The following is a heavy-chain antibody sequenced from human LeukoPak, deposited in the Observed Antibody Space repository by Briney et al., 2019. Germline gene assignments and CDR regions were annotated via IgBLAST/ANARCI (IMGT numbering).Heavy chain of an antibody. J-gene: IGHJ4*02. Sequence: PSETLSLTCTVSGGSISSYYWSWIRQPPGKGLEWIGYIYYSGSTKYNPSLKSRVTISVDTSKNQFSLKLSSVTAADTAVYYCARWEWLFDYWGQGTLVTVSS. CDR3: ARWEWLFDY. V-gene: IGHV4-59*12. CDR2: IYYSGST. CDR1: GGSISSYY. D-gene: IGHD3-3*01.